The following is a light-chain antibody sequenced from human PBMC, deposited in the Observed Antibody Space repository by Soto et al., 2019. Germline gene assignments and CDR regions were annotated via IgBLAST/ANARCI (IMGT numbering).Light chain of an antibody. Sequence: SVLTQPASVSGSPGQAITISCTGTSSDVGGYNYVSWYQQHPGKAPKLMIYEVTNRPSGVSNRFSGSKSGNTASLTISGLQAEDEAYYYCRSYTSSSTYVFGTGTKVTVL. J-gene: IGLJ1*01. CDR3: RSYTSSSTYV. CDR2: EVT. V-gene: IGLV2-14*01. CDR1: SSDVGGYNY.